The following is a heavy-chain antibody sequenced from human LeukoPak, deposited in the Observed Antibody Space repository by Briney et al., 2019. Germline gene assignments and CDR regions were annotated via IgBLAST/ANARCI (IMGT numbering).Heavy chain of an antibody. CDR1: GFTFSSYA. CDR3: ASGTYYFGDY. CDR2: ISSSGSTI. Sequence: GGSLRLSCAASGFTFSSYAMNWVRQAPGKGLEWLSYISSSGSTIYYADSVKGRFTISRDNARNSLYLQMNSLRAEDTAVYYCASGTYYFGDYWGQGTLVTVSS. D-gene: IGHD1-26*01. V-gene: IGHV3-48*03. J-gene: IGHJ4*02.